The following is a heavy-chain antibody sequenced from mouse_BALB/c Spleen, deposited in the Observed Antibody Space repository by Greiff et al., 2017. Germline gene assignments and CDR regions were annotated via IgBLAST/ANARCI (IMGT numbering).Heavy chain of an antibody. Sequence: EVQVVESGGGLVKPGGSLKLSCAASGFTFSSYAMSWVRQSPEKRLEWVAEISSGGSYTYYPDTVTGRFTISRDNAKNTLYLEMSSLRSEDTAMYYCARDGDYGSSDWYFDVWGAGTTVTVSS. CDR3: ARDGDYGSSDWYFDV. V-gene: IGHV5-9-4*01. CDR2: ISSGGSYT. D-gene: IGHD1-1*01. J-gene: IGHJ1*01. CDR1: GFTFSSYA.